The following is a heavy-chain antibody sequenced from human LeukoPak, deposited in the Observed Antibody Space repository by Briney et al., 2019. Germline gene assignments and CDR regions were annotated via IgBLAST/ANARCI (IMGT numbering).Heavy chain of an antibody. J-gene: IGHJ4*02. CDR1: GFTFSSYA. CDR3: ARWGYSFGSGNYYDYHVDS. CDR2: ISYDGSNK. D-gene: IGHD3-10*01. V-gene: IGHV3-30*14. Sequence: GGSLRLSCAASGFTFSSYAMHWVRQAPGKGLEWVAVISYDGSNKYYADSVKGRLTISRDNSKNTLYLQMNNLRAEDTAVYYCARWGYSFGSGNYYDYHVDSWGQGTLVTVSS.